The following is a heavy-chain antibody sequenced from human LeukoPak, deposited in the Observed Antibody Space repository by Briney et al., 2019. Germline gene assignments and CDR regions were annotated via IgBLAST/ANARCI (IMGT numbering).Heavy chain of an antibody. CDR1: GGTFSSYA. CDR2: IIPILGIA. V-gene: IGHV1-69*04. J-gene: IGHJ4*02. CDR3: ARDGGKVGIDY. Sequence: SVKVSCKASGGTFSSYAISWVRQAPGQGLEWMGRIIPILGIANYAQKFQGRVTITADKSTSTAYMELSSLRSEDTAVYYCARDGGKVGIDYWGQGTVVTVSS. D-gene: IGHD2-21*01.